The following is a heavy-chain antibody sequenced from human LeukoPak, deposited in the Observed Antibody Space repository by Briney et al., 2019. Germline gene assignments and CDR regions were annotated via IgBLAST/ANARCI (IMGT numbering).Heavy chain of an antibody. Sequence: SETLSLTCAVYGGSFSGYYWSWIRQPPGKGLEWIGEINHSGSTNYNPSLKSRVTISVDTSKNQFSLKLSSVTAADTAVYYCGRGQPSSVQHYFDYWGQGNLVTVSS. V-gene: IGHV4-34*01. CDR3: GRGQPSSVQHYFDY. D-gene: IGHD1-1*01. J-gene: IGHJ4*02. CDR2: INHSGST. CDR1: GGSFSGYY.